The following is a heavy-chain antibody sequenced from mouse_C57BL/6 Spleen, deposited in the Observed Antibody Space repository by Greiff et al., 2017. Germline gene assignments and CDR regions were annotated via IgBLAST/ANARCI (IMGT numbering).Heavy chain of an antibody. J-gene: IGHJ4*01. D-gene: IGHD2-12*01. CDR3: ARDSYSDYYAMDY. Sequence: EVQLKESGGGLVKPGGSLKLSCAASGFTFSSYAMSWVRQTPEKRLEWVATISDGGSYTYYPDNVKGRFTISRDNAKNNLYLQMSHLKSEDTAMYYCARDSYSDYYAMDYWGQGTSVTVSS. CDR1: GFTFSSYA. CDR2: ISDGGSYT. V-gene: IGHV5-4*01.